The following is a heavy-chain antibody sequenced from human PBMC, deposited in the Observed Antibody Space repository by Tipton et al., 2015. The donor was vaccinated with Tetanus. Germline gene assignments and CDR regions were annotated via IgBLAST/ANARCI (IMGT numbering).Heavy chain of an antibody. J-gene: IGHJ5*02. Sequence: SLRLSCEVSGFTLSRFGMNWVRQAPGKGLEWVSGISVRGSHTYYADPVKGRFSISRDNSKNTVYLQMNSLRDEDTAVYYCAKDPASRGWFDPWGQGTLVSVSS. CDR1: GFTLSRFG. V-gene: IGHV3-23*01. CDR2: ISVRGSHT. CDR3: AKDPASRGWFDP.